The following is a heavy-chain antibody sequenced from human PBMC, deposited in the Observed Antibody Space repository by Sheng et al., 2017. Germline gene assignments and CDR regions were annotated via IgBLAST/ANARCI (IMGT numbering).Heavy chain of an antibody. Sequence: QVQLVESGGGVVQPGRSLRLSCAASGFTFSSYGMHWVRQAPGKGLEWVAVIWYDGSNKYYADSVKGRFTISRDNSKNTLYLQMNSLRAEDTAVYYCALLYYDILTGYYKGSYYYYGMDVWGQGTTVTVSS. CDR2: IWYDGSNK. V-gene: IGHV3-33*01. CDR1: GFTFSSYG. D-gene: IGHD3-9*01. J-gene: IGHJ6*02. CDR3: ALLYYDILTGYYKGSYYYYGMDV.